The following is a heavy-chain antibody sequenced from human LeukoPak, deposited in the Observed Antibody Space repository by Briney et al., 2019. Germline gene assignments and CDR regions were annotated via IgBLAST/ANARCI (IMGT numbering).Heavy chain of an antibody. J-gene: IGHJ4*02. CDR2: ISSSSSYI. Sequence: SGGSLRLSCAASGFTFSSYSMNWVRQAPGKGLEWVSSISSSSSYIYYADSVKGRFTISRDNAKNSLYLQMNSLRAEDTAVYYCASYCSGGSCVFDCWGQGTLVTVSS. D-gene: IGHD2-15*01. V-gene: IGHV3-21*01. CDR3: ASYCSGGSCVFDC. CDR1: GFTFSSYS.